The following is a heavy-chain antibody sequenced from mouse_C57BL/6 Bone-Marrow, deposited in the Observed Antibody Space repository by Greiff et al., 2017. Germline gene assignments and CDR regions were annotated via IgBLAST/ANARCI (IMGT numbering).Heavy chain of an antibody. CDR3: ARSGKSIYYDYDERRGFAY. J-gene: IGHJ3*01. D-gene: IGHD2-4*01. Sequence: QVQLQQPGAELVRPGTSVKLSCKASGYTFTSYWMHWVKQRPGQGLEWIGVIDPSDSYTNYNEKFKSKATLTVDKSSSTAYMQLSSLTSEDSAVYYCARSGKSIYYDYDERRGFAYWGQGTLVTVSA. CDR2: IDPSDSYT. CDR1: GYTFTSYW. V-gene: IGHV1-59*01.